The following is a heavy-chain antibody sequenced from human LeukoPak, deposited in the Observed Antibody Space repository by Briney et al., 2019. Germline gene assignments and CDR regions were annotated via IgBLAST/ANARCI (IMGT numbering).Heavy chain of an antibody. CDR1: GGSISSGGYS. J-gene: IGHJ4*02. Sequence: PSQTLSLTCAVSGGSISSGGYSWSWIRQPPGKGLEWIGYNYHSGSTYYNPSLKSRVTISVDRSKNQFSLKLSSVTAADTAVYYCARGDDILTGYYPFDYWGQGTLVTVSS. D-gene: IGHD3-9*01. CDR3: ARGDDILTGYYPFDY. V-gene: IGHV4-30-2*01. CDR2: NYHSGST.